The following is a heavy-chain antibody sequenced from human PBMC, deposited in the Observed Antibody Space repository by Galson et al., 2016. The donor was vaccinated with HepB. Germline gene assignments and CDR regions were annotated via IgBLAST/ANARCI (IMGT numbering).Heavy chain of an antibody. J-gene: IGHJ4*02. V-gene: IGHV3-33*01. CDR3: ARGGPWSSSDWGPDQ. CDR1: GFSFRAYV. D-gene: IGHD6-19*01. Sequence: SLRLSCAASGFSFRAYVMHWVRQAPAKGLEWVAVIWHDGSNTNFVDSVKGRFTVTRDNSRNTMYLQMNSLRAEDTALYYCARGGPWSSSDWGPDQWGQGTLVTVSS. CDR2: IWHDGSNT.